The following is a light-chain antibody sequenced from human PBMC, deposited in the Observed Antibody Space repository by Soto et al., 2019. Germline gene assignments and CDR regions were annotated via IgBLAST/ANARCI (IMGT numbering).Light chain of an antibody. V-gene: IGLV2-14*01. CDR2: EVS. CDR3: TSDTGSNTVL. CDR1: SSDVGRYDY. J-gene: IGLJ2*01. Sequence: QSALTQPASVSGSPGQSITISCTGTSSDVGRYDYVSWYQQHPGKAPKLLIYEVSNRPSGVSNRFSGSKSGNTASLTISRLQAEDEADYYCTSDTGSNTVLFGGGTKVTVL.